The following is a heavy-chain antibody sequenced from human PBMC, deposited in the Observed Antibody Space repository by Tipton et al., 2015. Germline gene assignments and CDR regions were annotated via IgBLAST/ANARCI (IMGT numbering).Heavy chain of an antibody. J-gene: IGHJ6*02. V-gene: IGHV3-64*04. CDR3: AKVNYDFWSGYHSTTYYYYGMDA. CDR2: ITSGGRP. Sequence: SLRLSCSASGFTFSGYGMHWVRQAPGKGLESVSAITSGGRPSYADSVKDRFTISRDNSKNTLFLQMNSLRAEDTAVYYCAKVNYDFWSGYHSTTYYYYGMDAWGQGTTVTVSS. D-gene: IGHD3-3*01. CDR1: GFTFSGYG.